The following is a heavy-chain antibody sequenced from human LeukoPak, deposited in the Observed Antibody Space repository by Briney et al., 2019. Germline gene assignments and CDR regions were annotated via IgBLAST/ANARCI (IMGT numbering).Heavy chain of an antibody. Sequence: GGSLRLSCAASGFTFSSYSMNWVRPAPGKGLEWVSSLSSSSSYIDCADSVKGRFTISRDNAKNSLYLQMNSLRAEDTAVYYCARAGRAYSSSWYWFDPWGQGALVTVSS. D-gene: IGHD6-13*01. CDR3: ARAGRAYSSSWYWFDP. J-gene: IGHJ5*02. V-gene: IGHV3-21*01. CDR2: LSSSSSYI. CDR1: GFTFSSYS.